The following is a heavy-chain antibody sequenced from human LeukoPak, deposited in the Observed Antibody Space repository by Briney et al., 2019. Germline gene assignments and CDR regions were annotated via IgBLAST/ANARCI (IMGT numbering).Heavy chain of an antibody. CDR1: GYTFTRYG. D-gene: IGHD5-12*01. J-gene: IGHJ3*02. V-gene: IGHV3-30*03. Sequence: SGGSLRLSCVISGYTFTRYGFHWVRQAPGKALEWVAYISYNGNNKYEDSVKGRFTISRDNSKNTLHLQMNGLRAEDTAVYYCARDPLDISRWANAFDIWGQGTTVIVSS. CDR2: ISYNGNNK. CDR3: ARDPLDISRWANAFDI.